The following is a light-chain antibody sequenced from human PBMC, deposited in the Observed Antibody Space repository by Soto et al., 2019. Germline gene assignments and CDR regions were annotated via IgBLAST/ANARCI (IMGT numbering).Light chain of an antibody. CDR3: QQYFHWWT. CDR2: GTS. J-gene: IGKJ1*01. V-gene: IGKV3-15*01. CDR1: QSVSSN. Sequence: EIVMTQSSATLSLSPGERATLSCRASQSVSSNLAWYQQKPGQAPRLLIYGTSTRATGIPARFSGSGSGTEFTLTISSLQSEDFAVYFCQQYFHWWTFGQGTKVEIK.